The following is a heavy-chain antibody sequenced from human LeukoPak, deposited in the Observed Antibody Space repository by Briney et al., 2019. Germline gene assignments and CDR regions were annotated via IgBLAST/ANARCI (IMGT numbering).Heavy chain of an antibody. CDR3: AKAGESGYHDY. D-gene: IGHD5-12*01. CDR2: ISAIDNST. CDR1: GFTFSTFG. J-gene: IGHJ4*02. V-gene: IGHV3-23*01. Sequence: GGSLRLSCAVSGFTFSTFGMSWVRQAPGKGLEWVSAISAIDNSTHYADSVKGRFSISRDYSKNTLYLQMNSLRAEDTAVYYCAKAGESGYHDYWGQGTLVTVSS.